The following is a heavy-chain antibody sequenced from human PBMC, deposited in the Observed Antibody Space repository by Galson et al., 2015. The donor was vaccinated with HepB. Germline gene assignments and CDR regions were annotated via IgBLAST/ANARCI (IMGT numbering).Heavy chain of an antibody. J-gene: IGHJ4*02. CDR2: IIPIFGTA. D-gene: IGHD2-2*02. V-gene: IGHV1-69*13. CDR3: ARDRGYCSSTSCYTGYFDY. CDR1: GGTFSSYA. Sequence: SVKVSCKASGGTFSSYAISWVRQAPGQGLEWMGGIIPIFGTANYAQKFQGRVTITADESTSTAYMELSSLRSEDTAVYYCARDRGYCSSTSCYTGYFDYWGQGTLVTVSS.